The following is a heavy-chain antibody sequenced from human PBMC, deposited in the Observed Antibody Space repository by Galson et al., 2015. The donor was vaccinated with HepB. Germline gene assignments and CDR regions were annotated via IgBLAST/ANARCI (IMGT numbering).Heavy chain of an antibody. V-gene: IGHV3-23*01. CDR2: ISGSGGST. Sequence: SLRLSCAASGLTFSSYAMSWVRQAPGKGLEWVSAISGSGGSTYYADSVKGRFTISRDNSKNTLYLQMNSLRAEDTAVYYCAKESDSSWAMVRPYYFDYWGQGTLVTVSS. J-gene: IGHJ4*02. D-gene: IGHD3-10*01. CDR1: GLTFSSYA. CDR3: AKESDSSWAMVRPYYFDY.